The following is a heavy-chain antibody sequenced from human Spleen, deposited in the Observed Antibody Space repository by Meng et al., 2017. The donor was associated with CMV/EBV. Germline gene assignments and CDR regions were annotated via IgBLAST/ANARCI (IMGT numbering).Heavy chain of an antibody. Sequence: SETLSLTCIVSGGSITSSDYFWGWIRQPPGKGLEWIGSIYYTGTTYYNPSLKSRVTISVDTSKNQFSLKLSSVTAADTAVYYCARGTSYSGSYYLYYYGMDVWGQGTTVTVSS. J-gene: IGHJ6*02. CDR3: ARGTSYSGSYYLYYYGMDV. D-gene: IGHD1-26*01. CDR2: IYYTGTT. CDR1: GGSITSSDYF. V-gene: IGHV4-39*07.